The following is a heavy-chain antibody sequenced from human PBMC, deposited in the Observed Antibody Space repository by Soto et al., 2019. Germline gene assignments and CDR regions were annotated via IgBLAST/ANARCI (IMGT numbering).Heavy chain of an antibody. D-gene: IGHD3-10*01. CDR2: IYYSGST. CDR3: ARETPNTSGYYGSGSPSAYYYYYYMDV. CDR1: GGSIRSYY. J-gene: IGHJ6*03. V-gene: IGHV4-59*01. Sequence: SETLSLTCTVSGGSIRSYYWSWIRQPPGKGLEWIGYIYYSGSTNYNPSLKSRVTISVDTSKNQFSLKLSSVTAADTAVYYCARETPNTSGYYGSGSPSAYYYYYYMDVWGKGTTVTVSS.